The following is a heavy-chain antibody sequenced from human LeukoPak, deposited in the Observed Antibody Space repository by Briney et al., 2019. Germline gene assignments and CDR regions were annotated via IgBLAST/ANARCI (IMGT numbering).Heavy chain of an antibody. Sequence: GGSLRLSCAASRFSFYSFPILWPRQAPGKGLEWVSHISSSGNTEYYLDSVRGRFTMSRDNDKNLLFLEMHSLRAEDTAVYYFARDSVNAPFVVSLDYWGQGALVTVSS. CDR3: ARDSVNAPFVVSLDY. D-gene: IGHD2/OR15-2a*01. CDR2: ISSSGNTE. V-gene: IGHV3-48*03. CDR1: RFSFYSFP. J-gene: IGHJ4*02.